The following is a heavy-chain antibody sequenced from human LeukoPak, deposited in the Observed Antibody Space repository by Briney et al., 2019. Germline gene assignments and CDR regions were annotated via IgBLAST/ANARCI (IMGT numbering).Heavy chain of an antibody. Sequence: SGTLSLSCAAYSGSFSAYYWSWIRQPPGKGLEWVGEIFHSGSTNYNPSLKSRVTISADTSKNQFSLTLTSMTAADTAVYYCARGLMQYSDSFTSFTRVRGVRFDPWGQGTLVTVSS. CDR2: IFHSGST. CDR3: ARGLMQYSDSFTSFTRVRGVRFDP. CDR1: SGSFSAYY. V-gene: IGHV4-34*01. D-gene: IGHD3-10*01. J-gene: IGHJ5*02.